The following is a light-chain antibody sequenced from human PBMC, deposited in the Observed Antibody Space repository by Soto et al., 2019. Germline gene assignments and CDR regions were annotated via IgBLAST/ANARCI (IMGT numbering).Light chain of an antibody. Sequence: DAVLTQSPLSLPVTLGQPAAISCRSSQSLVHSDGKAYLIWFQQRPGQSPRRLIYQVSRRDAGVPDRFSGSGSGTDFTLIISRVEAEDVGVYYCMQGTHWPWTVGQGTKVEIK. CDR2: QVS. CDR1: QSLVHSDGKAY. V-gene: IGKV2-30*02. CDR3: MQGTHWPWT. J-gene: IGKJ1*01.